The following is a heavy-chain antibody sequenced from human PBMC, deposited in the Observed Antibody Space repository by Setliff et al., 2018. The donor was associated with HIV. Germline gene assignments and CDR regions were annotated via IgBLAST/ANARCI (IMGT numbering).Heavy chain of an antibody. CDR3: ARDMNRRSYSDTSPHDY. CDR1: GYNFTIFG. J-gene: IGHJ4*02. CDR2: ISAYNGNT. Sequence: GASVKVSCKASGYNFTIFGITWVRQAPGQGLEWMGWISAYNGNTNYAQKLQGRITLTIDTVTTTAYMDLRSLTSDDTAMYYCARDMNRRSYSDTSPHDYWGQGTLVTVSS. D-gene: IGHD3-22*01. V-gene: IGHV1-18*01.